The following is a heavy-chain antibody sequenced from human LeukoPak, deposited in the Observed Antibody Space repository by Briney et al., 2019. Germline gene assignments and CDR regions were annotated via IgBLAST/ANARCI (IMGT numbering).Heavy chain of an antibody. D-gene: IGHD3-10*01. Sequence: GASVKVSCKASGYTFTGYYIHWVRQAPGQGLEWMGWINPNSGGTNYAQKFQGRVTVTRDTSISTAYMELSRLRSDDTAVYYCARAERYYHGFRDRGQGTLVTVSS. V-gene: IGHV1-2*02. J-gene: IGHJ4*02. CDR2: INPNSGGT. CDR1: GYTFTGYY. CDR3: ARAERYYHGFRD.